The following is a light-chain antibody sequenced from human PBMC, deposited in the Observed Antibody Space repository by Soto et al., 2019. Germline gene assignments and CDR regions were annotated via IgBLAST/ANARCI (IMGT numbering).Light chain of an antibody. J-gene: IGLJ2*01. CDR1: TGAVTSGHY. CDR2: DTS. CDR3: LLYYNGARV. Sequence: QAVVTQEPSLTVSPGGTVNLTCGSSTGAVTSGHYPYWFQQKPGQAPRTLIYDTSNKHSWTPARFSGSLLGGEAALTLSGAQPEDEAEYYCLLYYNGARVFGGGTKVTVL. V-gene: IGLV7-46*01.